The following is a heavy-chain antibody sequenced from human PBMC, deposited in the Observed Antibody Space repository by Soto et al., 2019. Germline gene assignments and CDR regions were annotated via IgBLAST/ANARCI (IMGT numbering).Heavy chain of an antibody. D-gene: IGHD2-2*02. CDR2: SHQSGYT. Sequence: QVPLQESGPGLVKPSGTLSLTCAVSGVSIGSHDWWTWVRQPPGKGLEWIGESHQSGYTHYNSSLESRVTVSLDKSKNHFSLQLNSVTVADTAVYYCATRDTGRVYWGQGTLVTVSS. CDR3: ATRDTGRVY. CDR1: GVSIGSHDW. J-gene: IGHJ4*02. V-gene: IGHV4-4*02.